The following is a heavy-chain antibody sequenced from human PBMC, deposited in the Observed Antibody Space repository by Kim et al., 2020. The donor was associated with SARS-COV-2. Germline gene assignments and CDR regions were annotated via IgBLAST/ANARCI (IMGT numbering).Heavy chain of an antibody. CDR3: ARVDEGVHCSGGSCYSTFDY. V-gene: IGHV6-1*01. CDR1: GDSVSSNIAA. CDR2: TYYRSKWYN. Sequence: SQTLSLTCAISGDSVSSNIAAWNWIRQSPSRGLEWLGRTYYRSKWYNDYAVSVKSRITINPDTSKNQFSLQLNSVTPQDTAVYYCARVDEGVHCSGGSCYSTFDYWGEGTLVTVSS. D-gene: IGHD2-15*01. J-gene: IGHJ4*02.